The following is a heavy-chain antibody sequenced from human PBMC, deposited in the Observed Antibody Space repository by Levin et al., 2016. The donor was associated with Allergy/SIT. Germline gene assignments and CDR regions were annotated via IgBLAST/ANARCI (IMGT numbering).Heavy chain of an antibody. CDR2: VSGGGGTT. V-gene: IGHV3-23*01. J-gene: IGHJ4*02. CDR3: AKPSDSGSYYTLDY. D-gene: IGHD3-10*01. Sequence: WIRQPPGKGLEWVSAVSGGGGTTYYADSVKGRFTISRDNSKNTLYLQMNSLRAEDTALYYCAKPSDSGSYYTLDYWGQGTLVTVSS.